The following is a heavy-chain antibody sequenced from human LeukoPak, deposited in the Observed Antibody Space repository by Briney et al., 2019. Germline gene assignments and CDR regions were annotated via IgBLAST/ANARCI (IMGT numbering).Heavy chain of an antibody. CDR3: ARDLGFGDYGMDV. D-gene: IGHD3-10*01. V-gene: IGHV3-53*01. CDR1: GFTVSSNY. CDR2: IYINGST. J-gene: IGHJ6*04. Sequence: PGGSLRLSCAASGFTVSSNYMSWVRQAPGKGLEWASLIYINGSTYYADSVKGRFTISRDNSKNTLYLQMNSLRAEDTALYYCARDLGFGDYGMDVWGKETTVTVSS.